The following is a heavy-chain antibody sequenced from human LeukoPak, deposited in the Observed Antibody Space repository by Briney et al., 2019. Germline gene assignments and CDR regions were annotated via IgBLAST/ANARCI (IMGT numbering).Heavy chain of an antibody. CDR1: GGSISSYY. CDR2: IYTSGST. J-gene: IGHJ3*02. V-gene: IGHV4-4*07. CDR3: ARDRGVDTAIADAFDI. Sequence: SETLSLTCTVSGGSISSYYWSWIRQPAGKGLEWIGRIYTSGSTNYNPSLKSRVTMSVDTSKNQFSLKLSSVTAADTAVYYCARDRGVDTAIADAFDIWGQGTMVTVSS. D-gene: IGHD5-18*01.